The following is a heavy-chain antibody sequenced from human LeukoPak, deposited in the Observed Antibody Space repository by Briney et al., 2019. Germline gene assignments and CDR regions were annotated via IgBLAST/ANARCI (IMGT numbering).Heavy chain of an antibody. Sequence: ASETLSLTCTVSGGSISSSNYYWGWIRQPPGKGLEWIGSIYYSGTTYYNPSLKSRVTISVDTSKNQFSLKLSPVTAADTAVYYCARQAIVAAERAFDIWGQGTMVTVSS. CDR2: IYYSGTT. CDR3: ARQAIVAAERAFDI. D-gene: IGHD6-13*01. J-gene: IGHJ3*02. V-gene: IGHV4-39*01. CDR1: GGSISSSNYY.